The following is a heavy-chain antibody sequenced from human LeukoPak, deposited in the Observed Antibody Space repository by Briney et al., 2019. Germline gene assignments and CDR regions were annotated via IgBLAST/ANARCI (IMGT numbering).Heavy chain of an antibody. D-gene: IGHD1-26*01. CDR3: AKVPLRVVGATAFDY. CDR2: VYGGDTT. CDR1: GSSGTTNY. V-gene: IGHV3-53*05. J-gene: IGHJ4*02. Sequence: GGSLRLSCAASGSSGTTNYMSWVRQAPGKGLEFVSIVYGGDTTVYADSVKGRFTISRDTSKNTLYLQMNSLRAEDTAVYYCAKVPLRVVGATAFDYWGQGTLVTVSS.